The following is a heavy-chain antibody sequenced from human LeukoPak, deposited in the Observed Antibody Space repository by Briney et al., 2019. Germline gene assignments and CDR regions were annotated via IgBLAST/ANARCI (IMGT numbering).Heavy chain of an antibody. V-gene: IGHV3-66*01. J-gene: IGHJ3*02. D-gene: IGHD3-9*01. CDR3: ASWLRLYAFDI. Sequence: GGSLRLSCAASGFTVSSNYMIWVRQAPGEGLKWVSVIYSGGSTYYPDSVKGRFTISRDNSKHMLYLQMNSPRAEDTAVYYCASWLRLYAFDIWGQGTMVTVSS. CDR2: IYSGGST. CDR1: GFTVSSNY.